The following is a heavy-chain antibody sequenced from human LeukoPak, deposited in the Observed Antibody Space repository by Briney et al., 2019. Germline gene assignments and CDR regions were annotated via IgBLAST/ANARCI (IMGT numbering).Heavy chain of an antibody. Sequence: GGSLRLSCAASGFTFSSYSMNWVRQAPGKGLEWVSSISSSSSYIYYADSVKGRFTISRDNAKNSLYLQMNSLRAEDTAVYYCARVSSYGDYVGYAFDIWGQGTMVTVSS. J-gene: IGHJ3*02. CDR3: ARVSSYGDYVGYAFDI. D-gene: IGHD4-17*01. CDR1: GFTFSSYS. CDR2: ISSSSSYI. V-gene: IGHV3-21*01.